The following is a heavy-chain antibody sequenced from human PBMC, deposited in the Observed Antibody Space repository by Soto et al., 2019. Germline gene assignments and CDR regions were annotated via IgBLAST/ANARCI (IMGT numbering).Heavy chain of an antibody. CDR1: GFTVGNNY. D-gene: IGHD3-3*01. J-gene: IGHJ4*02. Sequence: PGGSLRLSCAASGFTVGNNYMSWVRQAPGKGLEWVSLIYSTGTTKYADSVKGRFAVSRDNAKNTLYLQMSSLRAEDTAVYYCAKAFWSGYYIFDYWGQGTLVTVSS. CDR2: IYSTGTT. V-gene: IGHV3-53*01. CDR3: AKAFWSGYYIFDY.